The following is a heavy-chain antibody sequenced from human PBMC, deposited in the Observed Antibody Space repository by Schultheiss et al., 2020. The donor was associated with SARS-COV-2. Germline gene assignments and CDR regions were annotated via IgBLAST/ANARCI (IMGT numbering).Heavy chain of an antibody. CDR3: ARVESYDSSGYSSDY. CDR2: IIPIFGTA. Sequence: SVKVSCKASGGTFSSYAITWVRQAPGQGLEWMGGIIPIFGTANYAQKFQGRVTITADESTSTAYMELSSLKSEDTAVYYCARVESYDSSGYSSDYWGQGTLVTVSS. V-gene: IGHV1-69*13. J-gene: IGHJ4*02. D-gene: IGHD3-22*01. CDR1: GGTFSSYA.